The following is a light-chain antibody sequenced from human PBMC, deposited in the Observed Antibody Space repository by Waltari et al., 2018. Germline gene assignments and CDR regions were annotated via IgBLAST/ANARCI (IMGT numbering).Light chain of an antibody. V-gene: IGLV1-51*02. Sequence: QSVLTQPPSVSAAPGQRVTIPCSGGSSNIGNNSVSGYPQFPGTAPKLLIYENTERPSGIPGRFSGSKSGTSATLDITGLQAGDEADYYCGTWDSSLSGAVFGGGTHLTVL. CDR3: GTWDSSLSGAV. J-gene: IGLJ7*01. CDR1: SSNIGNNS. CDR2: ENT.